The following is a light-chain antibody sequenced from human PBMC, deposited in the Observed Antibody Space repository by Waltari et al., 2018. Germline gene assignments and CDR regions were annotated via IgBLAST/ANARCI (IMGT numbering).Light chain of an antibody. CDR1: NIGGKN. Sequence: SYDLTPPLSVSVALGQPARITRGGNNIGGKNVHWYQQKPGQAPLLVIYRDNNRPSRIPERFSGSNSENTATLTISRAQAADEADYYCQVWDSSTAVFGGGTQLTVL. CDR2: RDN. J-gene: IGLJ7*01. V-gene: IGLV3-9*01. CDR3: QVWDSSTAV.